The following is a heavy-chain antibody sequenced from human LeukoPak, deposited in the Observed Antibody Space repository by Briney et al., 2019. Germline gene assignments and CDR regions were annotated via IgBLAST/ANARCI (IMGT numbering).Heavy chain of an antibody. V-gene: IGHV3-20*04. CDR1: GFTFDDYG. CDR3: ARGTLKAAATDFDY. Sequence: GGSLRLPCPASGFTFDDYGMSWVPQAPGTGLEWFPGINWNGGSTGYADSVKGRFTISRDNAKNSLYLQMNSLRAEDTALYYCARGTLKAAATDFDYWGQGTLVTVSS. D-gene: IGHD6-13*01. CDR2: INWNGGST. J-gene: IGHJ4*02.